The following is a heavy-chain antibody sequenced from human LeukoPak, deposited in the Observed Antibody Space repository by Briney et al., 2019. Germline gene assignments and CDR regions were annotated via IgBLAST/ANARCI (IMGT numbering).Heavy chain of an antibody. CDR2: IKTDGRTT. CDR3: TTGPSFGYEW. J-gene: IGHJ4*02. D-gene: IGHD3-22*01. Sequence: PGGSLRLSCTASGFTFSTYWINWVRQSPGKGLVWVSLIKTDGRTTIYADSVKGRFTISRDDGKSTLYLQMNSLRAEDTAIYYCTTGPSFGYEWWGQGTVVTVSS. V-gene: IGHV3-74*01. CDR1: GFTFSTYW.